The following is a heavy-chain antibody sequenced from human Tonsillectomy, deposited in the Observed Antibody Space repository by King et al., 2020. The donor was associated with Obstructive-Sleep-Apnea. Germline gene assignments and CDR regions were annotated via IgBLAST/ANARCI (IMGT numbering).Heavy chain of an antibody. CDR3: AKGGYNYGDAFDI. J-gene: IGHJ3*02. V-gene: IGHV3-23*04. CDR2: ISVSGGST. D-gene: IGHD5-18*01. Sequence: VQLVESGGGLVQPGGSLRLSCAASGFTFSSYAMSWVRQAPGKGLEYVSAISVSGGSTYYAVSVKGRFTISRDNSKNTLYLQMNSLRAEDTAVYYCAKGGYNYGDAFDIWGQGTMVTVSS. CDR1: GFTFSSYA.